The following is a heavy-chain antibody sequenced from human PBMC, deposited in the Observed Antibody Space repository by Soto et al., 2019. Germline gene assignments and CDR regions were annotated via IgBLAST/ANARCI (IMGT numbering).Heavy chain of an antibody. CDR1: GYTFTSYG. D-gene: IGHD3-3*01. CDR3: ARDFWMGPGNYYGMDV. Sequence: ASVKVSCKASGYTFTSYGISWVRQAPGQGPEWMGWISAYNGNTNYAQKLQGRVTMTTDTSTSTAYMELRSLRSDDTAVYYCARDFWMGPGNYYGMDVWGQGTTVTVSS. J-gene: IGHJ6*02. V-gene: IGHV1-18*01. CDR2: ISAYNGNT.